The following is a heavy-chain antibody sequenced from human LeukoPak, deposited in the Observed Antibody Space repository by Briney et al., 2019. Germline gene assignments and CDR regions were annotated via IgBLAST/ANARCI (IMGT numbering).Heavy chain of an antibody. Sequence: GESLKISCKGSGYRVTNYWIGWVRQMPGKGLEWMGIIYPGDSDTRYSPSFQGQVTISADKSTNTAYLQWSSLKASDTAMYFCAIGTGTNFDYWGQGTLVTVSS. V-gene: IGHV5-51*01. D-gene: IGHD3/OR15-3a*01. CDR3: AIGTGTNFDY. J-gene: IGHJ4*02. CDR2: IYPGDSDT. CDR1: GYRVTNYW.